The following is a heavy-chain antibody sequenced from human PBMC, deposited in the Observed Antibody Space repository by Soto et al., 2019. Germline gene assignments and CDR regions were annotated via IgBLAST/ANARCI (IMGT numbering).Heavy chain of an antibody. D-gene: IGHD1-7*01. CDR1: GGSISSSSHY. Sequence: SETLSLTCSVSGGSISSSSHYWAWIRQPPGKGLEWIGTIYYSGTTYYNPSLKSRATPSVDTSKNQFSLKLSSVTAADTAVYYCVRLQSNHPGCWNFDPWGQGTLVTVSS. CDR3: VRLQSNHPGCWNFDP. V-gene: IGHV4-39*01. CDR2: IYYSGTT. J-gene: IGHJ5*02.